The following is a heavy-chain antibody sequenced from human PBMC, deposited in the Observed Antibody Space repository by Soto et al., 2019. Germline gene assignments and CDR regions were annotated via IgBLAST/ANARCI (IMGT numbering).Heavy chain of an antibody. D-gene: IGHD6-19*01. V-gene: IGHV4-34*01. J-gene: IGHJ6*02. Sequence: SETLSLTCAVYGGSFSGYYWSWIRQPPGKGLEWIGEINHSGSTNYNPSLKSRVTISVDTSKNQFSLKLSSVTAADTAVYYCARLSGVAVAGTVGGMDVWGQGTTVTVSS. CDR1: GGSFSGYY. CDR2: INHSGST. CDR3: ARLSGVAVAGTVGGMDV.